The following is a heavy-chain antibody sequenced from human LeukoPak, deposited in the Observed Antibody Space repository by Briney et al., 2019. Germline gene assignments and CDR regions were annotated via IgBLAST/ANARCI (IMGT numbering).Heavy chain of an antibody. J-gene: IGHJ4*02. V-gene: IGHV3-21*01. D-gene: IGHD5-12*01. CDR2: ISSSSSYI. CDR1: GFTFSSYS. Sequence: GGSLRLSCAASGFTFSSYSMNGVRQAPGKGLEWVSSISSSSSYIYYADSVKGRFTISRDNAKNSLYLQMNSLRAEDTAVYYCARGRGYSGYDSFDYWGQGTLVTVSS. CDR3: ARGRGYSGYDSFDY.